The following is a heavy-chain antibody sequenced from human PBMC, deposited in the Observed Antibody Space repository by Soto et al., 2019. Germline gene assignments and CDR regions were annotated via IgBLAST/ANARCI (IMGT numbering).Heavy chain of an antibody. V-gene: IGHV1-69*13. J-gene: IGHJ4*02. D-gene: IGHD3-22*01. CDR1: GGTFSSYA. CDR3: ARGHGEYYYDSSGPTLGFDY. CDR2: IIPIFGTA. Sequence: SVKVSCKASGGTFSSYAISWVRQAPGQGLEWMGGIIPIFGTANYAQKFQGRVTITADESTSTTYMELSSLRSEDTAVYYCARGHGEYYYDSSGPTLGFDYWGQGTLVTVSS.